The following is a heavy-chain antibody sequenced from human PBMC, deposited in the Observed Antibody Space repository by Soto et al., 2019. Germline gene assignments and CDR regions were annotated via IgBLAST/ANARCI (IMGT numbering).Heavy chain of an antibody. Sequence: PGWSLRLSCASSGFTFINAWMSWVRQAPGKGLEWVGRIKSKTDGGTTDYAAPVKGRFTISRDDSKNTLYLQMNSLKTEDTAVYYCTTDTLSGSYYSGDLDYWGQGTLVTVSS. D-gene: IGHD1-26*01. J-gene: IGHJ4*02. CDR1: GFTFINAW. CDR3: TTDTLSGSYYSGDLDY. V-gene: IGHV3-15*01. CDR2: IKSKTDGGTT.